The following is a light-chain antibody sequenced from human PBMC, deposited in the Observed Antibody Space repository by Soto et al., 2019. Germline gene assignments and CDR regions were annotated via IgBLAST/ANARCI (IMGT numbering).Light chain of an antibody. CDR1: ESVSSRY. V-gene: IGKV3-20*01. Sequence: DSVLTQSPGTLSLSPGESATLSCRASESVSSRYLAWYQQNPGQAPRLVIHGGSTRATGIPDKFSGSGSGTDFTLTISRLEPEDFAVYYCQLSVRSTLVTFGHGTRLEIK. CDR3: QLSVRSTLVT. J-gene: IGKJ5*01. CDR2: GGS.